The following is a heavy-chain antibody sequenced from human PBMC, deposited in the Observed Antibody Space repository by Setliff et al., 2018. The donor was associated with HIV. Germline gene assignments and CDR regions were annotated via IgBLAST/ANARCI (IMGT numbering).Heavy chain of an antibody. Sequence: KVSCKASGYMFTSYLLHWVRQAPGQGLEWMGVINPSGGSTSYTQNFQGRITMTRDTSMSTVYMELRSLTSGDTAMYYCARGRDMETGMLSERGDIWGQGTMVTVSS. J-gene: IGHJ3*02. CDR3: ARGRDMETGMLSERGDI. CDR1: GYMFTSYL. CDR2: INPSGGST. D-gene: IGHD2-15*01. V-gene: IGHV1-46*01.